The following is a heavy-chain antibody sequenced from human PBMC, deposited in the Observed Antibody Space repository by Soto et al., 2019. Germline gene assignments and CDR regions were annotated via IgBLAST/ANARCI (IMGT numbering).Heavy chain of an antibody. V-gene: IGHV1-2*04. CDR2: INPNSGGT. CDR3: ARDFALYGDYTAYYYYYYMDV. J-gene: IGHJ6*03. D-gene: IGHD4-17*01. CDR1: RYTFTGYY. Sequence: ASVKVSCKDSRYTFTGYYMHCARRAPGQGLEWMGWINPNSGGTNYAQKFQGWVTVTRDTSISTAYMELSRLRSDGTAVYYCARDFALYGDYTAYYYYYYMDVWGKGTTVTVSS.